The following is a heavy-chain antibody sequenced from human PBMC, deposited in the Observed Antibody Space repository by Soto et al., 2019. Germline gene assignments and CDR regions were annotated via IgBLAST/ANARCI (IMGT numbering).Heavy chain of an antibody. D-gene: IGHD6-19*01. V-gene: IGHV3-20*04. CDR1: GFRFDDFG. J-gene: IGHJ3*01. Sequence: EVELVESGGGVVRPGGSLRLSCAASGFRFDDFGMRWVRQAPGKGLEWVSGITWNSGSTGYADSVKGRFRISRDNAKNSLDLQMDSLRAEDTAFYYCAREGGVAVAVDAFDLWGQGTMVTVSS. CDR3: AREGGVAVAVDAFDL. CDR2: ITWNSGST.